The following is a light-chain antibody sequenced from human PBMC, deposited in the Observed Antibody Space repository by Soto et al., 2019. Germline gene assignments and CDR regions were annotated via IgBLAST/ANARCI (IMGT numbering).Light chain of an antibody. Sequence: EIVLTQSPDTLSLSPGERATLSCRARQSVGSSLAWYQQKPGQAPRPLIYDASNRATGIPARCSGSGCGTDFTLTIRSLEPEDFAVCYGQQRSSWPPEVSFGPGTKVDIK. J-gene: IGKJ3*01. CDR3: QQRSSWPPEVS. V-gene: IGKV3-11*01. CDR2: DAS. CDR1: QSVGSS.